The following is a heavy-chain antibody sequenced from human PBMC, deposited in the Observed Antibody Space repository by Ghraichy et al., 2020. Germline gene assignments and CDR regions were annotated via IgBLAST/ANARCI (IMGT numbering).Heavy chain of an antibody. J-gene: IGHJ6*02. CDR1: GFTLSTYS. CDR3: ARGATVVRFFYYDGMDV. Sequence: SCVGSGFTLSTYSMNWVRQSPGKGLEWVAYITSSSRTISYADSVKGRFTISRDTAQNSLYLQMNSLRDEDTAIYYCARGATVVRFFYYDGMDVWGQGTTVTVSS. D-gene: IGHD4-23*01. V-gene: IGHV3-48*02. CDR2: ITSSSRTI.